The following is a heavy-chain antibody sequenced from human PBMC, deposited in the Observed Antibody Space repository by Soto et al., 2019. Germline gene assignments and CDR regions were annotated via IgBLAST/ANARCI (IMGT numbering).Heavy chain of an antibody. Sequence: EVQLVESGGGLVKPGGSLRLSCAASGFTFSSYSMNWVRQAPGKGLEWVSSISSSSSYIYYADSVKGRFTISRDNAKNSLYLQMNGLRAEDTAVYYCARDKLPSYYYGSGSSPYWGQGTLVTVSS. CDR2: ISSSSSYI. J-gene: IGHJ4*02. CDR1: GFTFSSYS. CDR3: ARDKLPSYYYGSGSSPY. D-gene: IGHD3-10*01. V-gene: IGHV3-21*01.